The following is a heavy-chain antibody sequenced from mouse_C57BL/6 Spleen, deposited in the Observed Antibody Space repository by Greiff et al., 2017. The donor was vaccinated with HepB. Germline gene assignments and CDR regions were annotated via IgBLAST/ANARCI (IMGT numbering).Heavy chain of an antibody. CDR1: GYTFTSYG. J-gene: IGHJ3*01. CDR2: IYPRSGNT. D-gene: IGHD1-1*01. V-gene: IGHV1-81*01. Sequence: VQLQQSGAELARPGASVKLSCKASGYTFTSYGISWVKQRTGQGLEWIGEIYPRSGNTYYNEKFKGKATLTADKSSSTAYMELRSLTSEDSAVYFCARSITTVVATPWFAYWGQGTLVTVSA. CDR3: ARSITTVVATPWFAY.